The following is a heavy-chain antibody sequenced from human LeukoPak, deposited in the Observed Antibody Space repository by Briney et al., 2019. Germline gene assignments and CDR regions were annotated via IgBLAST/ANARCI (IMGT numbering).Heavy chain of an antibody. J-gene: IGHJ4*02. CDR3: ARDDSVGAIRTFDY. CDR1: GGTFSSYA. D-gene: IGHD1-26*01. Sequence: ASVKVSCKASGGTFSSYAISWVRQAPGQGLEWMGGIIPIFGTENYAQKFQGRVTITTDESTSTAYMELSSLRSEDTAVYYCARDDSVGAIRTFDYWGQGTLVTVSS. CDR2: IIPIFGTE. V-gene: IGHV1-69*05.